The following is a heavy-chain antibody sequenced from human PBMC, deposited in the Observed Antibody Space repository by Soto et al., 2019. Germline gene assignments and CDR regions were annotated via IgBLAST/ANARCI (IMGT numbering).Heavy chain of an antibody. J-gene: IGHJ4*02. V-gene: IGHV3-15*07. Sequence: EVQLVESGGGLVKPGGSLRLSCAASGFTFSNAWMNWVRQAPGKGLEWVGRIKSKTDGGTTDYAAPVKGRFTISRDDSKNTLYRQMTSLKTEDIALYYCTTGGGLLWFGELFVYWGQGTLVTVSS. CDR2: IKSKTDGGTT. CDR3: TTGGGLLWFGELFVY. CDR1: GFTFSNAW. D-gene: IGHD3-10*01.